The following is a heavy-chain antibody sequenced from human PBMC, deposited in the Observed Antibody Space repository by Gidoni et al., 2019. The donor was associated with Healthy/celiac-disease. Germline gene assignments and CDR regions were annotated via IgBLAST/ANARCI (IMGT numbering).Heavy chain of an antibody. D-gene: IGHD2-2*01. CDR3: AKSYCSSTSGRPSPYYYYYMDV. CDR1: GFTFSSSG. J-gene: IGHJ6*03. Sequence: GESGGGVVQPGRSLRLSCAASGFTFSSSGMHWVRQAPGKGLEWVAVISYDGSNKYYADSVKGRFNISRDNSKNTLYLQMNSLRAEDTAVYYCAKSYCSSTSGRPSPYYYYYMDVWGKGTTVTVSS. V-gene: IGHV3-30*18. CDR2: ISYDGSNK.